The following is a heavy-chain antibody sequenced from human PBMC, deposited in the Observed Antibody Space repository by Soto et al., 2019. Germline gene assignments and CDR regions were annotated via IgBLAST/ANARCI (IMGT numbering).Heavy chain of an antibody. CDR2: TYYRSKWYN. CDR3: ARALRASWGYYGMDV. D-gene: IGHD3-10*01. CDR1: GDSVSSNSAA. V-gene: IGHV6-1*01. Sequence: QNRSIAGAISGDSVSSNSAAWNWIRQSPSRGLEWLGRTYYRSKWYNDYAVSVKSRITINPDTSKNQFSLQLNSVTPEDTAVYYCARALRASWGYYGMDVWGQGTTVTVFS. J-gene: IGHJ6*02.